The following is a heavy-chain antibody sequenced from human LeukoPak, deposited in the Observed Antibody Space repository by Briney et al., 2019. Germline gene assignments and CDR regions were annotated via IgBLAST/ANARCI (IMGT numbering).Heavy chain of an antibody. CDR2: INHSGST. CDR1: GGSFSGYY. V-gene: IGHV4-34*01. CDR3: ARDGSYDSSGLFDY. Sequence: TETLSLTCAVYGGSFSGYYWSWIRQPPGKGLEWIGEINHSGSTNYNPSLKSRVTISVDTSKNQFSLKLSSVTAADTAVYYCARDGSYDSSGLFDYWGQGTLVTVSS. D-gene: IGHD3-22*01. J-gene: IGHJ4*02.